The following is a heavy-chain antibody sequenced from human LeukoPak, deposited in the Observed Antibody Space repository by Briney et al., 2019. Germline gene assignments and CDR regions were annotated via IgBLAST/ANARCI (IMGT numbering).Heavy chain of an antibody. J-gene: IGHJ4*02. V-gene: IGHV4-61*02. CDR1: GGSISSGSYY. CDR3: ASIPSLEYYFDY. Sequence: PSETLSLTCTVSGGSISSGSYYWSWIRQPAGKGLEWIGRIYTSGSTNYNPSLKSRATISVDTSKNQFSLKLSSVTAADTAVYYCASIPSLEYYFDYWGQGTLVTVSS. CDR2: IYTSGST. D-gene: IGHD2-2*02.